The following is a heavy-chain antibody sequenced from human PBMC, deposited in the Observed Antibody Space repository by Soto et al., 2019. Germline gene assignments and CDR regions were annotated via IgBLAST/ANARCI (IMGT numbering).Heavy chain of an antibody. D-gene: IGHD3-16*01. Sequence: HPGGSLRLSCAASGFTFSSYAMSWVRQAPGKGLEWVSAISGSGGSTYYADSVKGRFTISRDNSKNTLYLQMNSLRAEDTAVYYCAKEGQTFMGYYYYYGMDVWGQGTTVTVSS. CDR3: AKEGQTFMGYYYYYGMDV. V-gene: IGHV3-23*01. J-gene: IGHJ6*02. CDR2: ISGSGGST. CDR1: GFTFSSYA.